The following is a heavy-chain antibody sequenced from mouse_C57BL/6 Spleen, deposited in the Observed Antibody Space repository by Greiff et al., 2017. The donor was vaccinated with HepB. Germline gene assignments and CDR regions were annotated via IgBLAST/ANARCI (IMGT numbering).Heavy chain of an antibody. D-gene: IGHD1-1*01. CDR2: IYPGSGST. CDR3: ARGRYYYGSSYPFAY. CDR1: GYTFTSYW. Sequence: QVQLQQPGAELVKPGASVKMSCKASGYTFTSYWITWVKQRPGQGLEWIGDIYPGSGSTNYNEKFKSKATLTVDTSSSTAYMQLSSLTSEDSAVYYCARGRYYYGSSYPFAYWGQGTLVTVSA. J-gene: IGHJ3*01. V-gene: IGHV1-55*01.